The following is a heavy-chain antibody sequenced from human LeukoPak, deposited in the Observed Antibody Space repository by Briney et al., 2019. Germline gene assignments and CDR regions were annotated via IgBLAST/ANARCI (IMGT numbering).Heavy chain of an antibody. V-gene: IGHV3-23*01. CDR2: ISGSGCST. D-gene: IGHD6-19*01. Sequence: GGSLRLSCAASGFTFSSYAMSWVRQAPGKGLEWVSGISGSGCSTYYADSVKGRFTISRDNSKNTLYLQMNSLRAEDTAVYYCAKSQIAVPENTYYYYYYGMDVWGQGTTVTVSS. CDR1: GFTFSSYA. J-gene: IGHJ6*02. CDR3: AKSQIAVPENTYYYYYYGMDV.